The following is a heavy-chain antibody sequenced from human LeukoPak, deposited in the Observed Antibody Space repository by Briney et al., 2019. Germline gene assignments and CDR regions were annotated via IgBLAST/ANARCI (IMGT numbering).Heavy chain of an antibody. J-gene: IGHJ4*02. V-gene: IGHV3-23*01. CDR3: AKSKPYYYGSGSYYKNPFDY. CDR2: ISGSGDST. CDR1: GFTFSSYA. Sequence: GGSLRLSCAVSGFTFSSYAMSWVRQAPGEGLEWVSAISGSGDSTYYADSVKGRFTISRDNSKNTLYLQMNSLRAEDTAVYYCAKSKPYYYGSGSYYKNPFDYWGQGTLVTVSS. D-gene: IGHD3-10*01.